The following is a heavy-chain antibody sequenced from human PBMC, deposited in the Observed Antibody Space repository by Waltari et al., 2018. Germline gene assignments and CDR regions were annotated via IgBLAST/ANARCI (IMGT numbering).Heavy chain of an antibody. CDR1: GFTFSSYS. D-gene: IGHD2-2*02. J-gene: IGHJ3*02. Sequence: EVQLVESGGGLVKPGESLRLSCAASGFTFSSYSMTWVRQAPGKGLEWVSSITSSNYIYYADSMKGRFTISRDNAQNSLFLQMNSLRVEDTAMYYCARTVYTNSIDPFDIWGQGTMVTVSS. CDR2: ITSSNYI. CDR3: ARTVYTNSIDPFDI. V-gene: IGHV3-21*01.